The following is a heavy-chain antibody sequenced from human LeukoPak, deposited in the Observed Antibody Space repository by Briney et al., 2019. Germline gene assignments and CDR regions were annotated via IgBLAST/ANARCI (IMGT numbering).Heavy chain of an antibody. J-gene: IGHJ4*02. CDR2: IKQDGSER. V-gene: IGHV3-7*01. CDR3: ARDGGYSYEIDY. CDR1: GFTFSSYW. D-gene: IGHD5-18*01. Sequence: GGSLRLSCAASGFTFSSYWMSWVRQAPGKGLEWVANIKQDGSERYYVDSVKGRFTISRDNARNSLYLQMNSLRAEDTAVYYCARDGGYSYEIDYWGQGTLVTVSS.